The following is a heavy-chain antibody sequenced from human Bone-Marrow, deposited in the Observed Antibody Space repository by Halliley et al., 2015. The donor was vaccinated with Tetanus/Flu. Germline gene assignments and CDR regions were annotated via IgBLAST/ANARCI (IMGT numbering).Heavy chain of an antibody. CDR3: ARDFRQQLTDY. Sequence: SLRLSCAASGFTFSSYSMNWVRQAPGKGLEWVSSISSSGTYIYYADSVKGRFTISRDNAKNSLYLQMNSLRAEDTAVYYCARDFRQQLTDYWGQGTLVPISS. D-gene: IGHD6-13*01. CDR2: ISSSGTYI. V-gene: IGHV3-21*01. J-gene: IGHJ4*02. CDR1: GFTFSSYS.